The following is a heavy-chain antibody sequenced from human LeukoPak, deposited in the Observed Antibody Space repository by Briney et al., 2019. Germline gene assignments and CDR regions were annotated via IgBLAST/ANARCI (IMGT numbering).Heavy chain of an antibody. CDR3: VKWTGYGMN. V-gene: IGHV3-23*01. J-gene: IGHJ4*02. CDR2: ISGSGDNT. CDR1: GFTFSSQS. D-gene: IGHD3/OR15-3a*01. Sequence: GGSLRLSCAASGFTFSSQSMTWVRQAPGKGREWVSGISGSGDNTYYGDSVKGRFTISRDNSKSTMYLQMNSLRVEDTAVYYCVKWTGYGMNWGQGTLVTVSS.